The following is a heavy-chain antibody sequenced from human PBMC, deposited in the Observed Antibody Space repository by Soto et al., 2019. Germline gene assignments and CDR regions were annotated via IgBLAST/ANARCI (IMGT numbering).Heavy chain of an antibody. CDR3: AKTGFWSGYRVADY. J-gene: IGHJ4*02. CDR1: DGSISSRSSY. Sequence: QLLESGPGLVKPSETLSLTCTVSDGSISSRSSYWGWIRQPPGKGLEWIGSINYSGSTYYNPSLKSRIAITTDTSKNQFSLKMNSVTAADTAVYFCAKTGFWSGYRVADYWGQGTLVTVSS. V-gene: IGHV4-39*01. CDR2: INYSGST. D-gene: IGHD3-3*01.